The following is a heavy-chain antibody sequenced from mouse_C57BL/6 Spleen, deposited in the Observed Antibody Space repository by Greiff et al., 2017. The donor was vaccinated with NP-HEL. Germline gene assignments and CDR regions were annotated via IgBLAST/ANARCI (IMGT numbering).Heavy chain of an antibody. CDR1: GYAFSSYW. V-gene: IGHV1-80*01. D-gene: IGHD1-1*01. Sequence: QVQLKQSGAELVKPGASVKISCKASGYAFSSYWMNWVKQRPGKGLEWIGQIYPGDGDTNYNGKFKGKATLTADKSSSTAYMQLSSLTSEDSAVYCCARNYGSSYYYAMDYWGQGTSVTVSS. CDR2: IYPGDGDT. J-gene: IGHJ4*01. CDR3: ARNYGSSYYYAMDY.